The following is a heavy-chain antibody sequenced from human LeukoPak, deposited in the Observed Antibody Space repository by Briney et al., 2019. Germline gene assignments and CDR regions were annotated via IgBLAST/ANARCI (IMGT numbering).Heavy chain of an antibody. D-gene: IGHD6-13*01. CDR1: GGSISSYY. Sequence: PSETLSLTCTVSGGSISSYYWSWIRQPPGKGLEWIGYIYYSGSINYNPSLKSRVTISVDTSKNQFSLNLSSLTAADTAVYYCARVYSSSHNWFDTWGQGTQVTVSS. CDR2: IYYSGSI. J-gene: IGHJ5*02. V-gene: IGHV4-59*12. CDR3: ARVYSSSHNWFDT.